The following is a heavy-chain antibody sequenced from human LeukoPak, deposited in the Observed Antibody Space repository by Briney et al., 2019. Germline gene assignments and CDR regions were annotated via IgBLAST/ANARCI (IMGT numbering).Heavy chain of an antibody. J-gene: IGHJ4*02. Sequence: ASVKVSCKASGYTFTGYYMHWVRQAPGQGLEWMGWINAGNGNTKYSQKFQGRVTFTRDTSASTAYMELSSLRSEDTAVYYCANPRYDSSGYYYVDWGQGTLVTVSS. CDR3: ANPRYDSSGYYYVD. CDR1: GYTFTGYY. D-gene: IGHD3-22*01. V-gene: IGHV1-3*01. CDR2: INAGNGNT.